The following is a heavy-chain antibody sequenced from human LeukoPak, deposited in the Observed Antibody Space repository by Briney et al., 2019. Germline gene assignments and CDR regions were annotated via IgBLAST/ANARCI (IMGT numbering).Heavy chain of an antibody. CDR2: ISAYYGNP. CDR1: GYTFTRFG. CDR3: ARVWFGEFRAFDI. Sequence: SVKVSCTASGYTFTRFGISWVRGAPGQGHWWMGWISAYYGNPNYAQTLKSRVPITTDTSRSTAYMDLRSLRSDESAGYYCARVWFGEFRAFDIWGQRKMVTVSS. V-gene: IGHV1-18*01. J-gene: IGHJ3*02. D-gene: IGHD3-10*01.